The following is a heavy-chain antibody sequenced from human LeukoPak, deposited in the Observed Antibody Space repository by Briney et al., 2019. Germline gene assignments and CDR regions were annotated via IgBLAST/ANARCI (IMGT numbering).Heavy chain of an antibody. CDR1: GFTFGDYA. CDR3: TRGRPIVVVPAANNFDY. Sequence: GRSLRLSCTASGFTFGDYAMSWVRQAPGKGLEWVGLIRSKAYGGTTEYAASVKGRFTISRDDSKSIAYLLMNSLKTEDTAVYYCTRGRPIVVVPAANNFDYWGQGTLVTVSS. D-gene: IGHD2-2*01. V-gene: IGHV3-49*04. CDR2: IRSKAYGGTT. J-gene: IGHJ4*02.